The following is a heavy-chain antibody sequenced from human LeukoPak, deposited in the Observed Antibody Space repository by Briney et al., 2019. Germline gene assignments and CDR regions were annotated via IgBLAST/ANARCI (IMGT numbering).Heavy chain of an antibody. V-gene: IGHV1-2*02. CDR2: INPNSGGT. D-gene: IGHD2-2*01. CDR3: ATGVVPAASEFDY. CDR1: GYTFTGFY. J-gene: IGHJ4*02. Sequence: ASVKVSCKASGYTFTGFYMHWVRQAPGQGLEWMGWINPNSGGTNYAQKFQGRVTMTRHTSISTAYMELSRLRSDDTAVYYCATGVVPAASEFDYWGQGTLVTVSS.